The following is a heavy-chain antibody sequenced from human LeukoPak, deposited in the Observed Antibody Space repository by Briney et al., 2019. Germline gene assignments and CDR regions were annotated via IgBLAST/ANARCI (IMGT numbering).Heavy chain of an antibody. CDR2: IYYSGST. CDR3: ARGQGHYDYVWGSYRYPYDYFDY. CDR1: GGSISSYY. Sequence: PSETLSLTCTVSGGSISSYYWSWVRQPPGKGLEWIGYIYYSGSTNYNPSLKSRVTISVDTSKNQFSLKLSSVTAADTAVYYCARGQGHYDYVWGSYRYPYDYFDYWGQGTLVTVSS. J-gene: IGHJ4*02. D-gene: IGHD3-16*02. V-gene: IGHV4-59*01.